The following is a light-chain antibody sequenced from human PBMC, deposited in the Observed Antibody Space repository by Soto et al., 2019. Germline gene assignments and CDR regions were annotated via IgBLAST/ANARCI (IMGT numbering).Light chain of an antibody. CDR3: QQRSNWPKT. J-gene: IGKJ1*01. CDR2: DAS. Sequence: DIVLTQSQGTLSLSPGDRAPLSCRASQSVGSSFLAWYQQKPGQAPRLLIYDASHRATGIPARFSGSGSGTDFTLTISSLEPEDFAVYYCQQRSNWPKTFGQGTKVDIK. CDR1: QSVGSSF. V-gene: IGKV3-11*01.